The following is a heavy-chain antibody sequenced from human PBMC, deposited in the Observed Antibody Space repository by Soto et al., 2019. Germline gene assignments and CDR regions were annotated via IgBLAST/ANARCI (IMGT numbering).Heavy chain of an antibody. V-gene: IGHV4-34*01. CDR1: GGSFSGYY. CDR2: INHSGST. J-gene: IGHJ6*02. Sequence: SETLSLTCAVYGGSFSGYYWSWIRQPPGKGLEWIGEINHSGSTNYNPSLKSRVTISVDTSKNQFSLKLSSVTAADTAVYYCASGLAAAGLNYYYYYGMDVWGQGTTVTFSS. D-gene: IGHD6-13*01. CDR3: ASGLAAAGLNYYYYYGMDV.